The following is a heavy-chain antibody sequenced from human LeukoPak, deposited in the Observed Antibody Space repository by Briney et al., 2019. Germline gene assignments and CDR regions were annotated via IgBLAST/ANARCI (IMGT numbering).Heavy chain of an antibody. Sequence: ASVKVSCKASGYTFTSYYMHWVRQTPGQGLEWMGIINPSGGSTSYAQKFQGRVTMTRDTSTSTAYMELSSLRSEDTAVYYCAHTPAEWLRRFNWFDPWGQGTLVTVSS. D-gene: IGHD3-3*01. V-gene: IGHV1-46*01. CDR1: GYTFTSYY. CDR3: AHTPAEWLRRFNWFDP. CDR2: INPSGGST. J-gene: IGHJ5*02.